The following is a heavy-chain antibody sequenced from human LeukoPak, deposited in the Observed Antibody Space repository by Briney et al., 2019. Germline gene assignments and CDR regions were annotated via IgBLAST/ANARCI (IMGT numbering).Heavy chain of an antibody. CDR1: GGSISSTSYN. J-gene: IGHJ5*02. CDR3: ARHYRP. Sequence: PSETLSLTCTVSGGSISSTSYNWGWIRQPPGKGLEWIGSIYYSGNTYYNPSLKSRGTISVDTSKNQFSLKLNSVTASDTAVYYCARHYRPWGQGTLVTVSS. CDR2: IYYSGNT. D-gene: IGHD1-26*01. V-gene: IGHV4-39*01.